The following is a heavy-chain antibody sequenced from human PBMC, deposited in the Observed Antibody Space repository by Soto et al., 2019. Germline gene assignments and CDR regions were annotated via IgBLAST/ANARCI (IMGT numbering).Heavy chain of an antibody. D-gene: IGHD5-18*01. CDR1: GFTFSDYY. CDR3: ARNRGYSYGYVDY. J-gene: IGHJ4*02. Sequence: QVQLVESGGGLVKPGGSLRLSCAASGFTFSDYYMSWIRQAPGKGLEWVSYISSSSSYTNYADSVKGRFTISRDNAKNSLYLQMNSLRAEDTAVSYCARNRGYSYGYVDYWGQGTLLTVSS. CDR2: ISSSSSYT. V-gene: IGHV3-11*05.